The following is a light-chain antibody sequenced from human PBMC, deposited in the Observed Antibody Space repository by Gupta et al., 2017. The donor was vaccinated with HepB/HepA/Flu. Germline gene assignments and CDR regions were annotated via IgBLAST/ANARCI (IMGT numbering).Light chain of an antibody. V-gene: IGKV3-15*01. CDR3: QQYNDWPLS. Sequence: DIVLPQSPGTLSLSQGERATLSCRASQNVRRNLAWYQQKPGQPPRLLMYVASTRASTVPARFSGTGSGTDFTLTISSLQSEDFGVYFCQQYNDWPLSFGGGTKVEIK. J-gene: IGKJ4*01. CDR2: VAS. CDR1: QNVRRN.